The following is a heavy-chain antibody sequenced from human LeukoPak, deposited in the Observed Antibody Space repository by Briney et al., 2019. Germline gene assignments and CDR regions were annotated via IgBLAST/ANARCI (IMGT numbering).Heavy chain of an antibody. V-gene: IGHV4-38-2*02. CDR1: GYSISSGYY. J-gene: IGHJ5*02. D-gene: IGHD3-16*01. Sequence: SETLSLTCTVSGYSISSGYYWGWIRQPPGKGLGWIGSIYHSGSTYYNPSLKSRVTISVDTSKNQFSLKLSSVTAADTAVYYCATPGGGYGNWFDPWGQGTLVTVSS. CDR2: IYHSGST. CDR3: ATPGGGYGNWFDP.